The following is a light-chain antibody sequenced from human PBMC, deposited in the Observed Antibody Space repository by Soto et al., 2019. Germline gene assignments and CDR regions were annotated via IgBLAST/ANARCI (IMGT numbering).Light chain of an antibody. CDR1: SNDIGGFNY. CDR3: NSFTRSTAVV. J-gene: IGLJ2*01. Sequence: QSALTQPASVSGSPGQSITISCTGTSNDIGGFNYVSWYQHHPGKAPKLIISEVTNRPSGISHRFSGSKSGNMASLTIFGLQAEDEADYYCNSFTRSTAVVFGGGTKLTLL. CDR2: EVT. V-gene: IGLV2-14*01.